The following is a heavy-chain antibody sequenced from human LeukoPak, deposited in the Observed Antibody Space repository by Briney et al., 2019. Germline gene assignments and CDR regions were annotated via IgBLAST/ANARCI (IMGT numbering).Heavy chain of an antibody. CDR1: GFSFSTYA. CDR2: ISGSGGST. V-gene: IGHV3-23*01. Sequence: PGGSLRLSCAAPGFSFSTYAMTWVRQAPGKGLEWVSVISGSGGSTSYADSVKGRFTISRDNSKNTLYLQMNSLRAEDTAVYYCAKGGGWYYYFDYWGQGTLVTVSS. D-gene: IGHD6-19*01. J-gene: IGHJ4*02. CDR3: AKGGGWYYYFDY.